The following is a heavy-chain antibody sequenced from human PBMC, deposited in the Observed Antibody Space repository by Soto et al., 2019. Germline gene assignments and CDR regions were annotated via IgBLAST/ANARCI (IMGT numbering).Heavy chain of an antibody. V-gene: IGHV4-39*01. Sequence: QLQLQESGPGLVKPSETLSLTCTVSGGSISSSSYYWGWIRQPPGKGLEWIGSIYYSGSTYYNPSLKSRVTTSVDTSKNQFSLKLSSVTAADTAVYYCASFNWNYGWFDPWGQGTLVTVSS. J-gene: IGHJ5*02. CDR1: GGSISSSSYY. CDR3: ASFNWNYGWFDP. CDR2: IYYSGST. D-gene: IGHD1-7*01.